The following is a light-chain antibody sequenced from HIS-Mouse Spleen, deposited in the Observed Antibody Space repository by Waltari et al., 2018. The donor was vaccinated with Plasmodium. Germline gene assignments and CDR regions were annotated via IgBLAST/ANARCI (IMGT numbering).Light chain of an antibody. CDR3: QQYNNWPPRFT. CDR2: GAS. J-gene: IGKJ3*01. Sequence: EIVMTQSPATLSVSPGERATLSCRASQRVSSNLAWYQQKPGQAPRLLIYGASTRATGIPARFSGSGSGTEFTLTISSLQSEDFAVYYCQQYNNWPPRFTFGPGTKVEIK. V-gene: IGKV3-15*01. CDR1: QRVSSN.